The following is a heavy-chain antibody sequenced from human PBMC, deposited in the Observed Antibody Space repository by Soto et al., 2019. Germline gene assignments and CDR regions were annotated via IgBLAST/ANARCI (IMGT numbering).Heavy chain of an antibody. Sequence: ASVKVSCKASGYTFTGYYMHWVRQAPGQGLEWMGWIKPNSGGTNYAQKIQGWVTMTRDTSISTAYKELSRLRSDDTTVYYCARGRDYYGSGSYLDYWGQGTLVTVSS. V-gene: IGHV1-2*04. CDR3: ARGRDYYGSGSYLDY. CDR1: GYTFTGYY. CDR2: IKPNSGGT. J-gene: IGHJ4*02. D-gene: IGHD3-10*01.